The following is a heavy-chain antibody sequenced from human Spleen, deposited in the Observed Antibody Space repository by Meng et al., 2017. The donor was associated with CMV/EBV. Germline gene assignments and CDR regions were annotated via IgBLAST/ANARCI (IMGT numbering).Heavy chain of an antibody. J-gene: IGHJ4*02. CDR1: GFTFSSYW. D-gene: IGHD6-19*01. Sequence: GESLKISCAASGFTFSSYWMSWVRQAPGKGLEWVANIKQDGSEKYYVDSVKGRFTISRDNAKNSLYLQMNSLRAEDTAVYYCADYSSGHAFSRYWGQGTLVTVSS. CDR3: ADYSSGHAFSRY. V-gene: IGHV3-7*01. CDR2: IKQDGSEK.